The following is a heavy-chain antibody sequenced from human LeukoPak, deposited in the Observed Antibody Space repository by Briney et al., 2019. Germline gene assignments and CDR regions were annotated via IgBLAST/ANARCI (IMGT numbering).Heavy chain of an antibody. CDR2: IIPIFGTA. CDR3: ARGYSYGLYYYFDY. Sequence: ASVKVSCKASGGTFSSYAISWVRQAPGQGLEWMGGIIPIFGTANYAQKFQGRVTITADESTSTAYMELSSLRSEDTAVYYCARGYSYGLYYYFDYWGQGTLVTVSS. V-gene: IGHV1-69*13. J-gene: IGHJ4*02. CDR1: GGTFSSYA. D-gene: IGHD5-18*01.